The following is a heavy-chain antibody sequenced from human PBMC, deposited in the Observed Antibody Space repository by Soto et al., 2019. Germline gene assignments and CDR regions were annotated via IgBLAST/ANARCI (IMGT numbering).Heavy chain of an antibody. Sequence: EVQLVESGGGLVKPGGSLRLSCAASGFTFSSYSMNWVRQAPGKGLEWVSSISSSSSYIYYADSVKGRFTISRDNAKNSLYLQMNSLRAEDTAVYYCARDEGYYGSGKRDAFDIWGQGTMVTVSS. V-gene: IGHV3-21*01. CDR2: ISSSSSYI. CDR1: GFTFSSYS. CDR3: ARDEGYYGSGKRDAFDI. J-gene: IGHJ3*02. D-gene: IGHD3-10*01.